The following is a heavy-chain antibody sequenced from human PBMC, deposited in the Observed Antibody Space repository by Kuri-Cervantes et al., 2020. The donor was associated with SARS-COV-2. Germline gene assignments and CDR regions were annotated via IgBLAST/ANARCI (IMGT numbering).Heavy chain of an antibody. J-gene: IGHJ6*02. CDR3: ASSRGSMDV. CDR1: GGSVSSGSYY. CDR2: IYDSGST. V-gene: IGHV4-61*01. D-gene: IGHD3-10*01. Sequence: SETLSLTCTVSGGSVSSGSYYGSWIRQPPGKGLEWIGYIYDSGSTNYNSSLKSRVTISIDTSKNQFTLKLSSVTAAATAVYYCASSRGSMDVWGQGTTVTVSS.